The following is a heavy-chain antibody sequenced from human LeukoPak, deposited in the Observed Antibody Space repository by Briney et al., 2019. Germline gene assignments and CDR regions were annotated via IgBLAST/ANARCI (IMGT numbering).Heavy chain of an antibody. D-gene: IGHD3-9*01. Sequence: PGGSLRLSCAASEFNFKTYGMSWVRQAPGKGLEWVSSMTSGGSYKYYADSVKGRFTISRDNSKNSLYLQMNGLRAEDTAVHYCARDFGPNILTGYFFDHWGQGTLVTVSS. CDR1: EFNFKTYG. CDR2: MTSGGSYK. V-gene: IGHV3-21*01. J-gene: IGHJ4*02. CDR3: ARDFGPNILTGYFFDH.